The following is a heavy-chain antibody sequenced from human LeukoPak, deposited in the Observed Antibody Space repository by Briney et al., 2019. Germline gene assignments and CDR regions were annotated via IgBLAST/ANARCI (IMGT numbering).Heavy chain of an antibody. CDR2: INWNGGIT. CDR3: PRESYDILTGYYNVDY. D-gene: IGHD3-9*01. V-gene: IGHV3-20*04. Sequence: GGALRLSCGASGFTFDDYGMSWVRQAPGKGLEWVSGINWNGGITGYVDAVKGRFTIPRDNASNSLDLQMNSLRAEDTALYYCPRESYDILTGYYNVDYWGQGTLATVSS. J-gene: IGHJ4*02. CDR1: GFTFDDYG.